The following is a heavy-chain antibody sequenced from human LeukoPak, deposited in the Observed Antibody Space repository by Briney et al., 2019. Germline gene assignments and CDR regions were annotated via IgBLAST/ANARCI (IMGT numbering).Heavy chain of an antibody. CDR1: GFTFTSSA. J-gene: IGHJ5*02. CDR2: IVVGSGNT. D-gene: IGHD2-15*01. V-gene: IGHV1-58*01. CDR3: AADGPAGDIDP. Sequence: GASVKVSCKASGFTFTSSAVQWVRQARGQRLEWIGWIVVGSGNTNYAQKFQERDTITRDMSTSTAYMELSSLRSEDTAVYYCAADGPAGDIDPWGQGTLVTVSS.